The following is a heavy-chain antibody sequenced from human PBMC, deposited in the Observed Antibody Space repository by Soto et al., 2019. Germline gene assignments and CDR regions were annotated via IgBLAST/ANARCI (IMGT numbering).Heavy chain of an antibody. J-gene: IGHJ6*02. V-gene: IGHV1-18*04. Sequence: ASVKVSCKASGYTFTSDGISWVRQAPGQGLEWMGWISAYNGNTNYAQKLQGRVTMTTDTSTSTAYMELRSLGSDDTAVYYCARDLSTRTIVVVPAGYYYYYGMDVWGQGTTVTVSS. CDR2: ISAYNGNT. CDR1: GYTFTSDG. CDR3: ARDLSTRTIVVVPAGYYYYYGMDV. D-gene: IGHD2-2*01.